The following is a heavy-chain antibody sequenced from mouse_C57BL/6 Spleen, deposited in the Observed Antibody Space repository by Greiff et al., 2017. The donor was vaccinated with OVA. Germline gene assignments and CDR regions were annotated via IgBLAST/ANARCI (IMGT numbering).Heavy chain of an antibody. CDR1: GYSITSGYD. CDR3: ARDNYGYGFAY. J-gene: IGHJ3*01. D-gene: IGHD2-2*01. CDR2: ISYSGST. V-gene: IGHV3-1*01. Sequence: EVQGVESGPGMVKPSQSLSLTCTVSGYSITSGYDWHWNRHLPGNQLELLGYISYSGSTNYNPSLKSRISFTHDTSKNHFFLKLNSVTTEDTATEYCARDNYGYGFAYWGQGTLVTFSA.